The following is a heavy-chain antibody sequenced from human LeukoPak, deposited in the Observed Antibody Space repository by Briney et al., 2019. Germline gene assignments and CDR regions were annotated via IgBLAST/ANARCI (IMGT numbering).Heavy chain of an antibody. CDR2: IYYSGGT. J-gene: IGHJ4*02. CDR1: GGSISSYY. Sequence: SETLSLTCTVSGGSISSYYWSWIRQPPGKGLEWIGYIYYSGGTNYNPSLKSRVTISVDTSKNQFSLKLSSVTAADTAVYYCARSSHYYDSSGYYYYFDYWGQGTLVTVSS. CDR3: ARSSHYYDSSGYYYYFDY. V-gene: IGHV4-59*01. D-gene: IGHD3-22*01.